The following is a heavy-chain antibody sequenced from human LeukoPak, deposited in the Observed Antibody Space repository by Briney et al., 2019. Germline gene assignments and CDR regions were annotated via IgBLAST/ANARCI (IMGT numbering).Heavy chain of an antibody. CDR3: ARNVRGRFDP. D-gene: IGHD6-25*01. Sequence: GGSLRLSCAASGFTFSSYSMNWVRQAPGKGLEWVSYISSSSSTIYYADSVKGRFTISRDNAKNSLYLQMNSLRAKDTAVHYCARNVRGRFDPWGQGTLVTVSS. J-gene: IGHJ5*02. CDR2: ISSSSSTI. CDR1: GFTFSSYS. V-gene: IGHV3-48*01.